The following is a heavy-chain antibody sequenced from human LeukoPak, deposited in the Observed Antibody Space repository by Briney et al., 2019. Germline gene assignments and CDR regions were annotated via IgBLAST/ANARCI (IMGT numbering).Heavy chain of an antibody. Sequence: GGSLRLSCAVSGFTFDDYAMHWVRQVPGKGLEWVSGINWNSDSIGYADSVKGRFTTSRDNAENSMFLQMNDLRAADTGVYFCARDATRGGDFDHWGQGALVTVSS. J-gene: IGHJ4*02. V-gene: IGHV3-9*01. CDR3: ARDATRGGDFDH. CDR1: GFTFDDYA. D-gene: IGHD3-16*01. CDR2: INWNSDSI.